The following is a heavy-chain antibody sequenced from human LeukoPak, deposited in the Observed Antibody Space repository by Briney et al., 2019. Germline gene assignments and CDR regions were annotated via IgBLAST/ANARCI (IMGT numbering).Heavy chain of an antibody. CDR1: GGSISSYY. CDR2: ILYSGST. D-gene: IGHD3-9*01. Sequence: PSETLSLTCSVSGGSISSYYWSWIRQPPGQGLEWIGYILYSGSTNFNPSLKSRVTISVDTSKNQFSLKLSSVTAADTAVYYCAARSYDVLTGAFYYYMDVWGKGTTVTVSS. J-gene: IGHJ6*03. V-gene: IGHV4-59*01. CDR3: AARSYDVLTGAFYYYMDV.